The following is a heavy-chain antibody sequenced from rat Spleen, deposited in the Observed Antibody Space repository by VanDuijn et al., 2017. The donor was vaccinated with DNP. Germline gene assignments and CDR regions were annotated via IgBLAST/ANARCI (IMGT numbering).Heavy chain of an antibody. CDR3: IRDGDNWDWFAY. Sequence: EVQLVESGGGLVQPGRSLKLSCAASGFTFSDYNMAWVRQVPGNGLEWVASTPSSGGSTYYPDSVKGRFTISRDNAKNTLYLQMNSLRSEDTATYYCIRDGDNWDWFAYWGQGTLVTVSS. CDR1: GFTFSDYN. D-gene: IGHD5-1*01. J-gene: IGHJ3*01. V-gene: IGHV5-27*01. CDR2: TPSSGGST.